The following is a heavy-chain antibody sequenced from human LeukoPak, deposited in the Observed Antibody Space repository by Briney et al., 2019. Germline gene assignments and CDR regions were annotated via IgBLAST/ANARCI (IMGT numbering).Heavy chain of an antibody. CDR3: ASFMKAMVYVVYDAFDI. V-gene: IGHV1-2*02. CDR2: INPNSGGT. CDR1: GHTFTGYY. J-gene: IGHJ3*02. D-gene: IGHD5-18*01. Sequence: ASVKVSCKASGHTFTGYYMHWVRQAPGQGLEWMGWINPNSGGTNYAQKFQGRVTMTRDTSISTAYMELSRLRSDDTAVYYCASFMKAMVYVVYDAFDIWGQGTMVTVSS.